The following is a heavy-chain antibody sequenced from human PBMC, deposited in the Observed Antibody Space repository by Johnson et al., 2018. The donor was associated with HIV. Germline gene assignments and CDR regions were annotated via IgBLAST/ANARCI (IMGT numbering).Heavy chain of an antibody. CDR3: ARDRNYYDSSGYDAFDI. CDR2: ISSSGSTI. CDR1: GFTFSSYG. Sequence: VQLVESGGGVVQPGRSLRLSCAASGFTFSSYGMHWVRQAPGKGLEWVSYISSSGSTIYYADSVKGRFTISRDNAKNSLYLQMNSLRAEDTAVYYCARDRNYYDSSGYDAFDIWGQGTMVTVSS. J-gene: IGHJ3*02. V-gene: IGHV3-48*04. D-gene: IGHD3-22*01.